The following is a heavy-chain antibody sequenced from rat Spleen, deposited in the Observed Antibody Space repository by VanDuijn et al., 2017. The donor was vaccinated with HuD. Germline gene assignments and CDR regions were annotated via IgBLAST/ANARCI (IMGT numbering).Heavy chain of an antibody. J-gene: IGHJ2*01. D-gene: IGHD1-11*01. CDR3: VREGWAPCDY. V-gene: IGHV5-29*01. CDR2: ISYDGGST. Sequence: EVRLVESGGGLVQPGRSLKLSCAASGFTFSNYGMAWVRQTPTKGLEWVASISYDGGSTYYRDSVRGRFTISRDNAKSTLYLQMSKLGSEDTAIYYCVREGWAPCDYWGQGVMVTVSS. CDR1: GFTFSNYG.